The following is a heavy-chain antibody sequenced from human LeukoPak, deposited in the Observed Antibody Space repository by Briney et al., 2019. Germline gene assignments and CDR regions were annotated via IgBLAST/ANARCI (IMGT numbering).Heavy chain of an antibody. J-gene: IGHJ4*02. V-gene: IGHV1-46*01. Sequence: ASVKVSSKASGYTFIRYYMHLVRQAPGQGLEWMGIINPSGGSTSYAQKFQSRVTMTRDTSTSTVYMELSRMRCEATAVYYCARGGYGDRIAYWGQGTLVSVYS. CDR2: INPSGGST. CDR1: GYTFIRYY. CDR3: ARGGYGDRIAY. D-gene: IGHD4-17*01.